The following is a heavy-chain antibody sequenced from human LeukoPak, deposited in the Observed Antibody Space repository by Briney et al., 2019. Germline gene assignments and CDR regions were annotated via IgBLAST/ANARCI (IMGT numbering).Heavy chain of an antibody. D-gene: IGHD2-15*01. CDR1: GYTFTGYY. CDR3: ARDLGGCSGGSCYRWFDP. J-gene: IGHJ5*02. V-gene: IGHV1-8*02. CDR2: MNPNSGNT. Sequence: ASVKVSCKASGYTFTGYYMHWVRQATGQGLEWMGWMNPNSGNTGYAQKFQGRVTMTRNTSISTAYMELSSLRSEDTAVYYCARDLGGCSGGSCYRWFDPWGQGTLVTVSS.